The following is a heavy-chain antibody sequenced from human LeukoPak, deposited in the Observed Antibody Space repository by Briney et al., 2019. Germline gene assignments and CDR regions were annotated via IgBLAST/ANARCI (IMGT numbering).Heavy chain of an antibody. CDR1: GFTFNTFA. J-gene: IGHJ5*02. CDR2: ITASGAST. CDR3: AKLTTAAGENA. D-gene: IGHD6-13*01. V-gene: IGHV3-23*01. Sequence: PGGSLRLSCTASGFTFNTFAMSWVRQAPGKGLEWVSLITASGASTFYADSVKGRFTISRDNSKNTSSLQMTSLRAEDTAVYFCAKLTTAAGENAWGRGTLVTVSS.